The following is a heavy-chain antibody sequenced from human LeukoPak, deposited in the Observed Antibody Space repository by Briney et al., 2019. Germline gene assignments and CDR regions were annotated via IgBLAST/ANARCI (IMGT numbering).Heavy chain of an antibody. J-gene: IGHJ5*02. CDR2: IYHSGST. Sequence: SETLSLTCTVSGGSISISGYYWSWIRQPPGKGLEWIGYIYHSGSTYYNPSLKSRVTISVDRSKNQFSLKLSSVTAADTAVYYCDRGGRGAADNWVDPWGQGTLVTVSS. V-gene: IGHV4-30-2*01. D-gene: IGHD1-26*01. CDR1: GGSISISGYY. CDR3: DRGGRGAADNWVDP.